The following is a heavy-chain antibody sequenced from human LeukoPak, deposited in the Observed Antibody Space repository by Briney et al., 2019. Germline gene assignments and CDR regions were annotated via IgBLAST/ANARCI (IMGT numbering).Heavy chain of an antibody. CDR1: GFTFSSYA. J-gene: IGHJ5*02. Sequence: PGGSLRLSCAASGFTFSSYAMSWVRQAPGKGLEWVSDINGSGGSTYYADSVKGRFTISRDNSKNTLYLQMNSLRAEDTAVYYCARDCCTGGRNTFDPWGQGTLVTVSS. D-gene: IGHD2-8*02. CDR3: ARDCCTGGRNTFDP. CDR2: INGSGGST. V-gene: IGHV3-23*01.